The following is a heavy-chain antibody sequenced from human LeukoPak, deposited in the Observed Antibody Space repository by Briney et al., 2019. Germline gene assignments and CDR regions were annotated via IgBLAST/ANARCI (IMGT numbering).Heavy chain of an antibody. CDR2: ISYDGNSR. D-gene: IGHD4-17*01. CDR3: AKDYDYGDYAVDY. J-gene: IGHJ4*02. CDR1: GFSFGSYG. Sequence: GGSLRLSCAASGFSFGSYGIHWVRQAPGKGLEWVAFISYDGNSRYYADSVKGRFTISRDSSKNTLYLQMNSLRAEDTAVYYCAKDYDYGDYAVDYWGQGTLVTVSS. V-gene: IGHV3-30*18.